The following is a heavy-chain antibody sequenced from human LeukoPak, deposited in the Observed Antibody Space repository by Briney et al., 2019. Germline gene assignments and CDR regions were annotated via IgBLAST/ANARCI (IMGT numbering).Heavy chain of an antibody. V-gene: IGHV3-23*01. J-gene: IGHJ6*02. CDR1: GXTFSSYA. Sequence: GGSLRLSCAGSGXTFSSYAVSWVRQPPGKGLEWVSAVGGSGRNTWYADSVRGRFTISRDNSRNTLYLQMNSLRAEDTAVYYCAKDNTQGGNSDERATYGLDVWGQGTTVTVSS. CDR3: AKDNTQGGNSDERATYGLDV. CDR2: VGGSGRNT. D-gene: IGHD4-23*01.